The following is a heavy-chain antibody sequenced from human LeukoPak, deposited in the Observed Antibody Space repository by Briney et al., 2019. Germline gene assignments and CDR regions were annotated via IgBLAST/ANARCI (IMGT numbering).Heavy chain of an antibody. CDR1: GGTFNNYA. CDR2: VVPMFGIR. D-gene: IGHD6-19*01. CDR3: AKAEGKNPTGGRWLD. Sequence: ASVKVSCKTSGGTFNNYAISWVRQAPGQGLEWMGRVVPMFGIRNYPQTFRGRVNITADKATNTVYMELRSLRAEDTAIYYCAKAEGKNPTGGRWLDWGQGTLVTVSS. V-gene: IGHV1-69*04. J-gene: IGHJ4*02.